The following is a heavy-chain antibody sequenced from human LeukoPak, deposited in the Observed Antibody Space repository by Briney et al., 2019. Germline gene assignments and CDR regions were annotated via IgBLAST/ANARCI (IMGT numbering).Heavy chain of an antibody. CDR3: ARGGYGDYVPFDY. CDR1: GGSFSGYY. Sequence: KPSETLSLTCAVYGGSFSGYYWSWIRQPPGKGLEWIGEINHSGSTNYNPSLKSRVTISVDTSKNQFSLKLSSVTAADTAVYYCARGGYGDYVPFDYWGQGTLVTVSS. CDR2: INHSGST. V-gene: IGHV4-34*01. D-gene: IGHD4-17*01. J-gene: IGHJ4*02.